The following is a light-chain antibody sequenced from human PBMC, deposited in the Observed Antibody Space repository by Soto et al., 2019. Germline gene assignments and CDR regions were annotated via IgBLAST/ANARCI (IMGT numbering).Light chain of an antibody. CDR3: QQYYISFRT. CDR2: DAS. J-gene: IGKJ1*01. CDR1: QSVSDC. Sequence: DIQMTQSPSTLSAYVGDSVTITCRASQSVSDCLAWYQHKPGKAPRLLIYDASSLESGVPSRFSGSGSGTEFTLTISSLQPDDFATYYCQQYYISFRTFGQGTRW. V-gene: IGKV1-5*01.